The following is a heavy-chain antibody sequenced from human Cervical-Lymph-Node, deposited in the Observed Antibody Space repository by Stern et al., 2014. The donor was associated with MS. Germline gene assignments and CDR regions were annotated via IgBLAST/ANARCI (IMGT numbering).Heavy chain of an antibody. CDR1: GGTLNNYA. CDR2: IIPFLGIA. CDR3: ARSPDLYDSSGYYFD. Sequence: VQLEESGAEVKKPGSSVKVSCKASGGTLNNYAVSWVRQAPGQGLEWIGKIIPFLGIANYAHKFQGRVPLTAAATTSYMEVSSLRSDDTAVYYCARSPDLYDSSGYYFDWGQGTLVTVSS. J-gene: IGHJ4*02. V-gene: IGHV1-69*09. D-gene: IGHD3-22*01.